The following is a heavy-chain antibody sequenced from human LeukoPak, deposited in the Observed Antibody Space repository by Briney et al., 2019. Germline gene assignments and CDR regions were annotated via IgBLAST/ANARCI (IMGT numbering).Heavy chain of an antibody. D-gene: IGHD2-21*01. J-gene: IGHJ4*02. Sequence: SETLSLTCSVSGGSISSDNWNWIRQPPGKGLEWIGYIYHSGSTYYNPSLKSRVAISVDRSKNQFSLKLSSVTAADTAVYYCARDNVAYCGGDCYDYWGQGTLVTVSS. CDR1: GGSISSDN. CDR3: ARDNVAYCGGDCYDY. CDR2: IYHSGST. V-gene: IGHV4-59*12.